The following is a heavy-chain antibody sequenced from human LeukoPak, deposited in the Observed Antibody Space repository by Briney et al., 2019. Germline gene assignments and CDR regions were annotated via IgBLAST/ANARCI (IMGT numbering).Heavy chain of an antibody. CDR3: AAGGYSSSWYYFDY. CDR2: IYYSGST. CDR1: GGSISSGDYY. Sequence: SETLSLTCTVSGGSISSGDYYWSWIRQPPGKGLEWIVYIYYSGSTYYNPSLKSRVTISVDTSKNQFSLKLSSVTAADTAVYYCAAGGYSSSWYYFDYRGQGTLVTVSS. V-gene: IGHV4-30-4*08. J-gene: IGHJ4*02. D-gene: IGHD6-13*01.